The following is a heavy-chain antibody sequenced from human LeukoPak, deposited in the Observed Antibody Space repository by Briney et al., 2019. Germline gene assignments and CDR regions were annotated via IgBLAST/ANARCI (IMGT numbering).Heavy chain of an antibody. CDR3: ARGQWLALDVFDV. CDR2: IKQDGSEK. CDR1: RFTFSTSW. J-gene: IGHJ3*01. V-gene: IGHV3-7*01. Sequence: GGSLRLSCVASRFTFSTSWMGWVRQAPGRGLERVANIKQDGSEKYYLDSLRGRFTISRDNAKNSLYLQMNSLRDEDTAVYHCARGQWLALDVFDVWGQGTMVTVSS. D-gene: IGHD6-19*01.